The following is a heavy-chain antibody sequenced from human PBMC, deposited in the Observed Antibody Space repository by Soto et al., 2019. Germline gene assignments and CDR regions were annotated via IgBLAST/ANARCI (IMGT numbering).Heavy chain of an antibody. CDR3: ARGFGELSAFDI. Sequence: VQLQESGPGLVKPSQTLSLTCTVSGGSISSGYYWSWIRQHPGKDLEWIGYIYYSGNTKYKPSLKSRVTISVDTSKNQFSLKLSSVTAADTAVYYCARGFGELSAFDIWGQGTMVTVSS. D-gene: IGHD3-10*01. CDR2: IYYSGNT. V-gene: IGHV4-31*03. CDR1: GGSISSGYY. J-gene: IGHJ3*02.